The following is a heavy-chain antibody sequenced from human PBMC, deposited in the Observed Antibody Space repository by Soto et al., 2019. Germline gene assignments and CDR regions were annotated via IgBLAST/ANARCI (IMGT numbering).Heavy chain of an antibody. CDR3: AKDGVGWVTTVSYFDS. CDR1: GFTFSSFA. Sequence: EVQLLESGGGLVQSGGSLRLSCAASGFTFSSFAMNWVRQAPGKGLAWVSTISVSGDTTTYADSVKGRFTISRDNSMDTLYLQMNSLRAEDTALYFCAKDGVGWVTTVSYFDSWGQGTRVTVSS. J-gene: IGHJ4*02. D-gene: IGHD4-4*01. CDR2: ISVSGDTT. V-gene: IGHV3-23*01.